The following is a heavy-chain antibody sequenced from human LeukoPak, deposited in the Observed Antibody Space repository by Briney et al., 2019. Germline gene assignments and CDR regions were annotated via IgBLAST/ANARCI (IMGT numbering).Heavy chain of an antibody. V-gene: IGHV3-23*01. CDR1: GFTFGSYA. Sequence: RGSLRLSCAASGFTFGSYAMSWVRQAPGKGLEWVSAISITVGGTYYADSVKGRFTISRDNSKNTLYLQMNSLSAEDTAVYYCAKRSHMLGATNPNYYFDHWGQGTLVTVSS. CDR3: AKRSHMLGATNPNYYFDH. D-gene: IGHD1-26*01. J-gene: IGHJ4*02. CDR2: ISITVGGT.